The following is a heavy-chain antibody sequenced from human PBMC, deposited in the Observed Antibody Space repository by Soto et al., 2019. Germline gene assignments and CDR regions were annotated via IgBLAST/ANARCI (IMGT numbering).Heavy chain of an antibody. J-gene: IGHJ3*02. V-gene: IGHV5-51*01. D-gene: IGHD6-19*01. CDR1: GRAFINHW. Sequence: VESLKISCNVSGRAFINHWIAWGRQMPWKGLEWMGIIYPGDSDARYSPSFAGQVTISVDKSITTAYLHWSSLEASDSAVYYCARQGDMAATPADAFDIWGQGTLVT. CDR3: ARQGDMAATPADAFDI. CDR2: IYPGDSDA.